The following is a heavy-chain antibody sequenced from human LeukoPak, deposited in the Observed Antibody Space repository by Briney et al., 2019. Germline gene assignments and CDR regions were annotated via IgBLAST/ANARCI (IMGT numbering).Heavy chain of an antibody. CDR1: GFAFSTYD. CDR3: ARGYVHAFDI. D-gene: IGHD5-12*01. V-gene: IGHV3-13*04. J-gene: IGHJ3*02. CDR2: IGIAGDT. Sequence: GGSLSLSCAASGFAFSTYDMHWVRQATGKGLEWVSAIGIAGDTYYPGSVKGRFTISRENAKNSLFLQMNSLRAGDTAVYYCARGYVHAFDIWGQGTMVTVSS.